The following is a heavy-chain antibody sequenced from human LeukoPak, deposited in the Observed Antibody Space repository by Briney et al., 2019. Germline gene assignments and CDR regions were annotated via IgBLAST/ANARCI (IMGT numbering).Heavy chain of an antibody. J-gene: IGHJ5*02. Sequence: GGSLRLSCAPSGFTLCIFGIAWVRDAPGEGLEWVSTINYSGGGTYYADSVRGRCTVSRDNSENVVYLQMNSLTAEDTAMYFCAKSPDATGWKNYFDPWGQGTLVTVSS. CDR1: GFTLCIFG. D-gene: IGHD1/OR15-1a*01. CDR3: AKSPDATGWKNYFDP. CDR2: INYSGGGT. V-gene: IGHV3-23*01.